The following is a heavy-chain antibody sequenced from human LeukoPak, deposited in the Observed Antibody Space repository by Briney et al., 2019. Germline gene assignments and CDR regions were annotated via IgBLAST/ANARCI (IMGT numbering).Heavy chain of an antibody. CDR3: ARDRDYVWGSYRSNPNSDY. CDR2: IKQDGSEK. V-gene: IGHV3-7*01. D-gene: IGHD3-16*02. CDR1: GFTFSSYW. Sequence: GGSLRLSCAASGFTFSSYWMSWVRQAPGKGLEWVVNIKQDGSEKYYVDSVKGRFTISRDNAKNSLYLQMNSLRAEDTAVYYCARDRDYVWGSYRSNPNSDYWGQGTLVTVSS. J-gene: IGHJ4*02.